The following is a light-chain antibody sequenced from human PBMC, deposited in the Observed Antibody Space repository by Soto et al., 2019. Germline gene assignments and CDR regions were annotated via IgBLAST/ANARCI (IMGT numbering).Light chain of an antibody. V-gene: IGKV3D-20*02. J-gene: IGKJ5*01. Sequence: EIVMTQSPATLSVSPGERATLSCRASQSVSSTYLLWYQQKPGQAPRLLIYGASSRATGVPDRFSGGGSGTDFTLTISRLEPEDFAVYYCQQRSNWPPITFGQGTRLEIK. CDR2: GAS. CDR3: QQRSNWPPIT. CDR1: QSVSSTY.